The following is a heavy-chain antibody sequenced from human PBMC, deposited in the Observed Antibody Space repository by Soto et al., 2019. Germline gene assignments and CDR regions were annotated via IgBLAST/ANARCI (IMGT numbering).Heavy chain of an antibody. V-gene: IGHV3-48*01. Sequence: EVQLVESGGGLVQPGGSLRLSCAASGFTFSSYSMNWVRQAPGKGLEWVSYISSSSSTIYYADSVKGRFTISRDNAKNSLYLQMNSLRAEDTAVYYCAREVAARFDYWGQGTLVTVSS. D-gene: IGHD6-6*01. CDR1: GFTFSSYS. CDR2: ISSSSSTI. CDR3: AREVAARFDY. J-gene: IGHJ4*02.